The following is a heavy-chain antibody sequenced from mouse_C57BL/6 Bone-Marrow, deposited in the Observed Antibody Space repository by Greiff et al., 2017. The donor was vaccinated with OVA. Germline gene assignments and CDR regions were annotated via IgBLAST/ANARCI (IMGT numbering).Heavy chain of an antibody. V-gene: IGHV5-4*01. CDR3: AREDGYYGNYLLDY. CDR2: ISDGGSYT. J-gene: IGHJ2*01. D-gene: IGHD2-1*01. Sequence: EVQLVESGGGLVKPGGSLKLSCAASGFTFSSYAMSWVRQTPEKRLEWVATISDGGSYTYYPDNVKGRFTISRDNAKNNLYLQMSHLKSEDTAMYYCAREDGYYGNYLLDYWGQGTTLTVSS. CDR1: GFTFSSYA.